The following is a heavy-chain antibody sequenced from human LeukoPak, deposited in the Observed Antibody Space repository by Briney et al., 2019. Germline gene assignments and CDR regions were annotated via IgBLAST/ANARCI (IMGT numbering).Heavy chain of an antibody. J-gene: IGHJ5*02. Sequence: GGSLRLSCAASGFTVSSNYMTWVRQAPGKGLEWVSIIYSGGSTSYADSVKGRFTISRDNSKNTLYLQMNSLRAEDTAVYYCAKDQDIVLMVYAIGRNWFDPWGQGTLVTVSS. V-gene: IGHV3-53*01. CDR3: AKDQDIVLMVYAIGRNWFDP. CDR2: IYSGGST. CDR1: GFTVSSNY. D-gene: IGHD2-8*01.